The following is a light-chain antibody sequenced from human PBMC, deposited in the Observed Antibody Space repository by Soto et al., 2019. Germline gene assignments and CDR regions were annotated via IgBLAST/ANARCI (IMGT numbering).Light chain of an antibody. J-gene: IGLJ3*02. CDR2: EVS. Sequence: QSALTQPASVSGSPGQSITISCTGTSSDVGGYNYVSWYQQHPGKAPKLMIYEVSNRPSGVSNRFSGSKSGNTASLTISGLQADDDADYYCSSYTSSSTHWVFGGGTKVTVL. CDR3: SSYTSSSTHWV. CDR1: SSDVGGYNY. V-gene: IGLV2-14*01.